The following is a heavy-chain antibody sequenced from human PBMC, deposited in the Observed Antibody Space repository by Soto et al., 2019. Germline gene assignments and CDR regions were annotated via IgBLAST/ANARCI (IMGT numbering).Heavy chain of an antibody. CDR1: GYTFTGYY. CDR2: INPNSGGT. D-gene: IGHD6-13*01. Sequence: VASVKVSCKASGYTFTGYYMHWVRQAPGQGLEWMGWINPNSGGTNYAQKFQGRVTMTRDTSISTAYMELSRLRSDDTAVYYCARGTSSWYPSPAFDYWGQGTLVTVSS. V-gene: IGHV1-2*02. J-gene: IGHJ4*02. CDR3: ARGTSSWYPSPAFDY.